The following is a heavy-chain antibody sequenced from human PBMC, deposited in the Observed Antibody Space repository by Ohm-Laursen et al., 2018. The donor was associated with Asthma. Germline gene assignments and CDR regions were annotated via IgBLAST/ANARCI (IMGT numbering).Heavy chain of an antibody. V-gene: IGHV4-31*03. Sequence: SQTLSLTCTVSGGSISRGGYYWSWIRQHPGKGLEWIGYIYYSGSTYYNPSLKSRVTISVDTSKNQFSLKLSSVTAADTAVYYCARVPYCTNGVCQRYNWFDPWGQGTLVTVSS. CDR2: IYYSGST. D-gene: IGHD2-8*01. CDR1: GGSISRGGYY. CDR3: ARVPYCTNGVCQRYNWFDP. J-gene: IGHJ5*02.